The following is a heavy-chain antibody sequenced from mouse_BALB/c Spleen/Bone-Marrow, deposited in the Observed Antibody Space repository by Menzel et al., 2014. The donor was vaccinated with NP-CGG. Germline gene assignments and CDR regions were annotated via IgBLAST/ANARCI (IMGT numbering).Heavy chain of an antibody. D-gene: IGHD1-1*01. V-gene: IGHV1-26*01. CDR3: ARLLLYYYAMDY. J-gene: IGHJ4*01. CDR2: INPHNGGT. Sequence: EVQLQQSGPELVKPGASMKISCKASGYSFTGYTMNWVKQSHGKNLEWIGLINPHNGGTNYNQKFKDKATLTVDRSSSTAYMELLSLTSEDSAVYYCARLLLYYYAMDYWGQGTPVTVSS. CDR1: GYSFTGYT.